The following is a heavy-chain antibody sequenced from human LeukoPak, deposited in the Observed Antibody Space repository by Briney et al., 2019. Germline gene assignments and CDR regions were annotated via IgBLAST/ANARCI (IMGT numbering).Heavy chain of an antibody. J-gene: IGHJ1*01. Sequence: GGSLRLSCAASGFTFTNAWMNWVRQAPGKGLEWVAHINPDGRDTYYVDSVKGRFTISRDNAQNSMYLQMNSLRVEDTAVYYCTSWGDTTAEYFQRWGQGTLVTVSS. CDR1: GFTFTNAW. CDR2: INPDGRDT. D-gene: IGHD2-21*02. V-gene: IGHV3-7*01. CDR3: TSWGDTTAEYFQR.